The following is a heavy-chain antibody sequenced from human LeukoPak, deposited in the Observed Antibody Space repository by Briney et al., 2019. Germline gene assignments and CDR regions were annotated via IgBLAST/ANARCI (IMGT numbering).Heavy chain of an antibody. J-gene: IGHJ3*02. V-gene: IGHV1-69*13. CDR2: IIPIFGTA. CDR3: ARVISTFRDAFDI. D-gene: IGHD2/OR15-2a*01. Sequence: ASVKVSCKASGGTFSSYAISWVRQAPGQGLEWMGGIIPIFGTANYAQKFQGRVTITADESTSTAYMELSSLRSEDTAVYYCARVISTFRDAFDIWGQGTMVTVSS. CDR1: GGTFSSYA.